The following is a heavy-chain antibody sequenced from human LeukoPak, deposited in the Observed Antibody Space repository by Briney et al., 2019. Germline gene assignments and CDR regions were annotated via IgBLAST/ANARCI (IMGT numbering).Heavy chain of an antibody. J-gene: IGHJ3*02. Sequence: PSETLSLTCAVYGGSFSGYYWSWIRQPPGKGLEWIGEINHSGSTNYNPSLKSRVTISVDTSKNQFSLKLSSVTAADTAVYYCARDRGGITIFGVVHDAFDIWGQGTMVTVSS. D-gene: IGHD3-3*01. CDR3: ARDRGGITIFGVVHDAFDI. V-gene: IGHV4-34*01. CDR2: INHSGST. CDR1: GGSFSGYY.